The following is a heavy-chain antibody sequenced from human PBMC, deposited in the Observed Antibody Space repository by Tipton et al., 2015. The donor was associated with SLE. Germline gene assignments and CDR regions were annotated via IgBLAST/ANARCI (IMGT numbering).Heavy chain of an antibody. D-gene: IGHD2-15*01. CDR3: AALSSWFDP. V-gene: IGHV4-4*07. CDR2: IHTSGST. Sequence: TLSLTCNVSGGSISSYYWSWIRQPAGKGLEWIGRIHTSGSTNYNPSLKSRVTMSVDTSKNLFSLKLISVTAADTAVYYCAALSSWFDPWGQGTLVTVPS. J-gene: IGHJ5*02. CDR1: GGSISSYY.